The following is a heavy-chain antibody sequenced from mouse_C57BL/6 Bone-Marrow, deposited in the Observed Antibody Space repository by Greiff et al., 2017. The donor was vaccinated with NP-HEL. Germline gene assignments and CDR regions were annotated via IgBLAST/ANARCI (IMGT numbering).Heavy chain of an antibody. CDR1: GYSFTGYF. J-gene: IGHJ4*01. Sequence: EVQLQESGPELVKPGDSVKISCKASGYSFTGYFMNWVMQSHGKSLEWIGRINPYNGDTFYNQKFKGKATLTVDKSSSTAHMGLRSLTSEDSAVYYCAMGGDYDRSPYYYAMDYWGQGTSVTVSS. V-gene: IGHV1-20*01. CDR3: AMGGDYDRSPYYYAMDY. CDR2: INPYNGDT. D-gene: IGHD2-4*01.